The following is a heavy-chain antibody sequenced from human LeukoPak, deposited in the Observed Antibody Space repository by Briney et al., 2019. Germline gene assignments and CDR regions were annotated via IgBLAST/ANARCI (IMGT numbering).Heavy chain of an antibody. Sequence: GGSLRLSCAASGFTFSDYYMSWIRQAPGKGLEWVSYISSSSSYTNYADSVKGRFTISRDNAKNSLYLQMNSLRAEDTAVYYCARDPTMVRVSDTINWFDPWGQGTLVIVS. CDR3: ARDPTMVRVSDTINWFDP. D-gene: IGHD3-10*01. J-gene: IGHJ5*02. V-gene: IGHV3-11*06. CDR1: GFTFSDYY. CDR2: ISSSSSYT.